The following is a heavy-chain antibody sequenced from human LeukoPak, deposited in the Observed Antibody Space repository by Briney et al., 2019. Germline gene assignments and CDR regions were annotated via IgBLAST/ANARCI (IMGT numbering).Heavy chain of an antibody. J-gene: IGHJ6*02. D-gene: IGHD3-10*01. CDR2: IYYSGST. V-gene: IGHV4-39*01. Sequence: SETLSLTCTVSGGSISSSSYYWGWIRQPPGKGLEWIGSIYYSGSTYYNPSLKSRVTISVDTSKNQFSLKLSSVTAADTAVYYCARHSGVTLDVWGQGTTVTVSS. CDR3: ARHSGVTLDV. CDR1: GGSISSSSYY.